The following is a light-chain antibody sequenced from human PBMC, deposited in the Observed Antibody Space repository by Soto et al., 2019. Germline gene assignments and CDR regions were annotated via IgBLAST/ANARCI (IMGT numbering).Light chain of an antibody. CDR2: DAS. CDR3: QQYGSSPLA. V-gene: IGKV3-20*01. J-gene: IGKJ4*01. Sequence: EIVLTQSPDTLSLSPGERATLSCRASQSVRSNYLAWYHQKPGQAPRFLIYDASSRATGIPDRFSGSGSGTDFTLTISRLEAEDFAVYYCQQYGSSPLAFGGGTKVEI. CDR1: QSVRSNY.